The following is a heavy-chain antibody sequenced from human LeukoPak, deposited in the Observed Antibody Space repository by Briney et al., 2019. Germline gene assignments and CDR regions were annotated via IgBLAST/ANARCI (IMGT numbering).Heavy chain of an antibody. CDR1: GGSISGSSYY. CDR2: IYYSGST. J-gene: IGHJ4*02. CDR3: ARQVPGIAVAGYDY. D-gene: IGHD6-19*01. Sequence: SETLSLTCTVSGGSISGSSYYWGWIRQPPGKGLEWIGSIYYSGSTYYNPSLKSRVTISVDTSKNQFSLKLSSVTAADTAVYYCARQVPGIAVAGYDYWGQGTLVTVSS. V-gene: IGHV4-39*07.